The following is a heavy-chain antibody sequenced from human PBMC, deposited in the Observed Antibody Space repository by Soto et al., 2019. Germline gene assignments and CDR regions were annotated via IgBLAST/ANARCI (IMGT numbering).Heavy chain of an antibody. D-gene: IGHD3-10*01. CDR1: GGTFSSYA. CDR3: ASPVTPGGTRGYYYYYGMDV. Sequence: RASVKVSCKASGGTFSSYAISWVRQAPGQGLEWMGGIIPIFGTANYAQKFQGRVTITADKSTSTAYMELSSLRSEDTAVYYCASPVTPGGTRGYYYYYGMDVWGQGTTVTVSS. J-gene: IGHJ6*02. V-gene: IGHV1-69*06. CDR2: IIPIFGTA.